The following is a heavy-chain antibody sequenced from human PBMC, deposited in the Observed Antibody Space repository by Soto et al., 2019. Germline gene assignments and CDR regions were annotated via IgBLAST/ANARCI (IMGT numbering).Heavy chain of an antibody. CDR3: ARDGSEGESSQH. CDR1: GGSISSGDYY. D-gene: IGHD3-10*01. J-gene: IGHJ1*01. V-gene: IGHV4-30-4*01. CDR2: IYYSGST. Sequence: QVQLQESGPGLVKPSQTLSLTCTVSGGSISSGDYYWSWIRQPPGKGLEWIGYIYYSGSTYYNPSLKSRVTMSVDPSENPFSRQLCSVPAADTAVYHCARDGSEGESSQHWGQGTLVPVSS.